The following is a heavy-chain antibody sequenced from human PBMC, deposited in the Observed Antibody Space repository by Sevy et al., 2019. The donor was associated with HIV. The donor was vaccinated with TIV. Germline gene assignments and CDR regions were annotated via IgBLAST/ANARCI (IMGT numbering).Heavy chain of an antibody. CDR1: GFTFTDYW. D-gene: IGHD5-12*01. CDR3: AREVGGYNWRPYYFDS. J-gene: IGHJ4*02. Sequence: GESLKISCAASGFTFTDYWMSWDRQTPGKGLEWVATIKQDESEKYYVDSVKGRFAISRDNGKNSVSLQMNGLRAEDTALYYCAREVGGYNWRPYYFDSWGQRTLVTVSS. V-gene: IGHV3-7*01. CDR2: IKQDESEK.